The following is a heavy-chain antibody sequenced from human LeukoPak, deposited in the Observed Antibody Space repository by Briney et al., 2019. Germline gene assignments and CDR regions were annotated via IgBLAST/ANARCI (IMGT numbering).Heavy chain of an antibody. CDR3: ARHFLYYDILTGYSYYYGMDV. J-gene: IGHJ6*02. CDR1: GGILSSYA. CDR2: IIPMVNTP. Sequence: SVKVSCKASGGILSSYAISWVRQAPGQGLEWMGRIIPMVNTPNYAQKFQGRVTITADKSTRTAYMELNSLRFEDTAVYYCARHFLYYDILTGYSYYYGMDVWGQGTTVTVSS. D-gene: IGHD3-9*01. V-gene: IGHV1-69*04.